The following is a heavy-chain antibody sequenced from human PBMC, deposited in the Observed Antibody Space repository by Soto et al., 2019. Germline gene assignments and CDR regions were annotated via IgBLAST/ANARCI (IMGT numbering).Heavy chain of an antibody. D-gene: IGHD3-3*01. J-gene: IGHJ5*02. V-gene: IGHV6-1*01. Sequence: SHTLSLTCAISGESVSSNSAVWNLIRQSPSRGLEGLGRIYYSSSWSYDYSVSVRSRITINPDTSKNQFSLQLRSVTPEDTALYFCVRELKVVSGTRGSFAAWGEGTLVTVSS. CDR1: GESVSSNSAV. CDR3: VRELKVVSGTRGSFAA. CDR2: IYYSSSWSY.